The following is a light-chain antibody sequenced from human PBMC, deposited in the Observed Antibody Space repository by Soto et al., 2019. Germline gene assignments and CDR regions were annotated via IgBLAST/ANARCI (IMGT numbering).Light chain of an antibody. CDR3: SSYTSSSPPV. CDR2: EVS. V-gene: IGLV2-14*01. J-gene: IGLJ2*01. CDR1: SSDVGVYNS. Sequence: QSVLTQPASVSGSPGQSITISCTGTSSDVGVYNSVSWYQQHPGKAPKLMIYEVSNRPSGVSNRFSGSKSGNTASLTISGLQAEDEADYYCSSYTSSSPPVFGGGTKLTVL.